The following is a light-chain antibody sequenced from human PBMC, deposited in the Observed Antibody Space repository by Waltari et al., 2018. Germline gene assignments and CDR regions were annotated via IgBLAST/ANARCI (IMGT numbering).Light chain of an antibody. V-gene: IGLV2-8*01. CDR3: SSYAGTNNLL. CDR2: GVT. Sequence: QSALTQPPSASGSPGQSVTISCTGTSSDVGRYDYVSWYQHHPGKAPKLLIYGVTKRPSGDPDRFSGSKSGNTAALTISGLQTDDEAHYYCSSYAGTNNLLFGGGTKVTVL. CDR1: SSDVGRYDY. J-gene: IGLJ2*01.